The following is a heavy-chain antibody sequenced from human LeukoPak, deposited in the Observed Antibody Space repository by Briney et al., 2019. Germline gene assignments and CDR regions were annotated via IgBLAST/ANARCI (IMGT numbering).Heavy chain of an antibody. CDR3: AKRGRITIFGVVARGDAFDI. CDR1: GYTFTSYD. D-gene: IGHD3-3*01. J-gene: IGHJ3*02. CDR2: MNPNSGNT. Sequence: ASVKVSCKASGYTFTSYDINWVRQATGQGLEWMGWMNPNSGNTGYAQKFQGRVTMTRNTSISTAYMELSSLRSEDTAVYYCAKRGRITIFGVVARGDAFDIWGQGTMVTVSS. V-gene: IGHV1-8*01.